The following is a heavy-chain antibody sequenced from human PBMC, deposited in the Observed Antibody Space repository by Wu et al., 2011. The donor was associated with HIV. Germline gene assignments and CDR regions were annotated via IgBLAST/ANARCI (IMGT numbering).Heavy chain of an antibody. CDR3: ALRTRAGSGSDY. J-gene: IGHJ4*02. CDR1: GGTFSSYG. CDR2: IIPIFGTA. D-gene: IGHD3-10*01. V-gene: IGHV1-69*05. Sequence: QVQLVQSGAEVKKPGSSVKVYCKASGGTFSSYGISWVRQAPGQGPEWMGGIIPIFGTANYAQKFQGRVTITTDESTSTAYMKLSSLRSEDTAVYYCALRTRAGSGSDYWGQGTLVTVSS.